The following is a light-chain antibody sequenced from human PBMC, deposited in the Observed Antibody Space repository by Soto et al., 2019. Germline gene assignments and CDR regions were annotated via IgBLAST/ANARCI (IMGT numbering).Light chain of an antibody. V-gene: IGKV3-11*01. CDR2: AAS. CDR3: QQRSNWPYT. Sequence: EIVLTQSPATLSLSPGERATLSCRASQSVSTYLAWYQQKSGQAPRLLIYAASNRATGIPARFSGSGSGTDFTLTISSREPEDFAVDFCQQRSNWPYTFGQGTKLEIK. J-gene: IGKJ2*01. CDR1: QSVSTY.